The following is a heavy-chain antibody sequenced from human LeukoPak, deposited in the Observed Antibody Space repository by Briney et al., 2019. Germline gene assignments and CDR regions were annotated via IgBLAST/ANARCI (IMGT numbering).Heavy chain of an antibody. V-gene: IGHV1-69*05. D-gene: IGHD1-26*01. CDR1: GDIFNSYS. J-gene: IGHJ6*03. CDR2: NIPMFGSA. Sequence: SVKVSCKASGDIFNSYSVSWVRQAPGQGLEWMGGNIPMFGSANYAQKFQGRVTITTDQSTTIVYMELSSLSSEDTAVYYCARVGRSRGSLPNSYYYMDVWGKGTTVTVSS. CDR3: ARVGRSRGSLPNSYYYMDV.